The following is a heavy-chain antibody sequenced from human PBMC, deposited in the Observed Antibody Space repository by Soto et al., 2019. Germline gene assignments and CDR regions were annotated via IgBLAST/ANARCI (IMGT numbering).Heavy chain of an antibody. V-gene: IGHV4-59*08. CDR3: ARHRSTVTTFGWYFDL. D-gene: IGHD4-17*01. Sequence: QVQLQESGPGLVKPSETLSLTCTVSGGSISSYYWSWIRQPPGKGLEWIGYIYYSGRTNYNPSLKSRVTISVDTSKNQFSLKLSSVTAADTAVYYCARHRSTVTTFGWYFDLWGRGTLVTLAA. CDR2: IYYSGRT. CDR1: GGSISSYY. J-gene: IGHJ2*01.